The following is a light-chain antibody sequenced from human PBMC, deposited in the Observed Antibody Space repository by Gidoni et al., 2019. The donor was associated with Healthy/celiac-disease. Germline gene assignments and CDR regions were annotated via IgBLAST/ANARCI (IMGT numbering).Light chain of an antibody. CDR1: QGISSY. V-gene: IGKV1-9*01. CDR2: AAS. CDR3: QQRNSYPVT. Sequence: DIQLTQSPSFLSASVGDRVTITCRASQGISSYLAWYQQKPGKAPKLLIYAASTLQSGVPSRFSGSGSGTEFTLTISSRQPEDFATYYCQQRNSYPVTFGGGTKVEIK. J-gene: IGKJ4*01.